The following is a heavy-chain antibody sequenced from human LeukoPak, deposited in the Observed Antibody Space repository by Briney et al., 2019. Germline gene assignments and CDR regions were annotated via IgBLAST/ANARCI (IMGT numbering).Heavy chain of an antibody. Sequence: PGGSLRLSCAASGFTLSNYAMSWVRQAPGKGLEWVAVISYDGSNKYYADSVKGRFTISRDNSKNTLYLQMNSLRAEDTAVYYCARVSGYCSGGSCYSEGDYWGQGTLVTVSS. CDR1: GFTLSNYA. D-gene: IGHD2-15*01. V-gene: IGHV3-30-3*01. J-gene: IGHJ4*02. CDR2: ISYDGSNK. CDR3: ARVSGYCSGGSCYSEGDY.